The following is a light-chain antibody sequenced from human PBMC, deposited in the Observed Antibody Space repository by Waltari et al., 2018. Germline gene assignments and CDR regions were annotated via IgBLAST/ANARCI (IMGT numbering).Light chain of an antibody. CDR3: QSFDSTNVV. V-gene: IGLV6-57*02. CDR1: SGSIASNY. Sequence: NFMLTQPHSVSESPGKTVTVSCTASSGSIASNYVQWYQQRPGSAPTTVIYEDNQRPSGVPDRFSGSIDSSSNSASLTISGLKIEDEADYYCQSFDSTNVVFGGGTKLTVL. CDR2: EDN. J-gene: IGLJ2*01.